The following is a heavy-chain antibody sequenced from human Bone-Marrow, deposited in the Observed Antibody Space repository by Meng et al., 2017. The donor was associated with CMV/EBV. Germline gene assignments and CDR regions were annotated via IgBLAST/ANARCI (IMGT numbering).Heavy chain of an antibody. CDR3: ARVLIWFGASYGMDV. CDR1: GGSISSSSYY. D-gene: IGHD3-10*01. CDR2: IYYSGST. Sequence: SETLSLTCTVSGGSISSSSYYWGWIRQPPGKRLEWIGSIYYSGSTYYNPSLKSRVTISVDTSKNQFSLKLSSVTAADTAVYYCARVLIWFGASYGMDVWGQGTTVTVSS. V-gene: IGHV4-39*07. J-gene: IGHJ6*02.